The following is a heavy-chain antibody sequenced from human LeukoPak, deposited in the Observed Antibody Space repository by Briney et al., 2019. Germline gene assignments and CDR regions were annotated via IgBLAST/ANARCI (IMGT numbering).Heavy chain of an antibody. J-gene: IGHJ4*02. CDR3: ARGSSSWYYTH. Sequence: WASVKVSCKASGGTFSSYAISWVRQAPGQGLEWMGGIIPIFGTANYAQKFQGRVTITADESTSTAYMELSSLRSGDTAVYYCARGSSSWYYTHWGQGTLVTVSS. CDR1: GGTFSSYA. V-gene: IGHV1-69*13. D-gene: IGHD6-6*01. CDR2: IIPIFGTA.